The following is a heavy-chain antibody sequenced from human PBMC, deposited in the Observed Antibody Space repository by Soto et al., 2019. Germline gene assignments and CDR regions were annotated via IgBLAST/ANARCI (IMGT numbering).Heavy chain of an antibody. J-gene: IGHJ6*03. CDR3: ARGARGVTTPAKTSYYMDV. CDR1: GGSFSGYY. Sequence: QVQLQQWGAGLLKPSETLSLTCAVYGGSFSGYYWSWIRQPPGKGLEWIGEINHSGSTNYNPSLKRRVTISVDTSKNQFSLKLSSVTAADTAVYYCARGARGVTTPAKTSYYMDVWGKGTTVTVSS. D-gene: IGHD4-4*01. CDR2: INHSGST. V-gene: IGHV4-34*01.